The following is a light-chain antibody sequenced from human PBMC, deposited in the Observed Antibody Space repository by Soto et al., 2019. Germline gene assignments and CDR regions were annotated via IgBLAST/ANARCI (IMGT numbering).Light chain of an antibody. CDR2: EGN. CDR3: CSYAGSYTFRVM. J-gene: IGLJ3*02. V-gene: IGLV2-23*03. Sequence: QSALTQPASVSGSPGQSITISCTGTSCDVGSYNHVSWYQQHPDKAPKLIIYEGNRRPSGVSDRFSGSKSDNTASLTISGLQAEDEGDYYCCSYAGSYTFRVMFGGGTQLTVL. CDR1: SCDVGSYNH.